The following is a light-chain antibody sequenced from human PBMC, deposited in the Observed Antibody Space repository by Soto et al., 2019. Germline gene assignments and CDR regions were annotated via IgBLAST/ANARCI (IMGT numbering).Light chain of an antibody. V-gene: IGKV3D-15*01. J-gene: IGKJ4*01. CDR3: QQYHSWPPLT. CDR1: QSININ. CDR2: GAS. Sequence: EVLMTQSPATLSVSPGERDTHSCRASQSININLAWYQQKPGQAPRVLIYGASSRASGIPDRFSGSGSGTDFTLTISRLEHDDFAFYYCQQYHSWPPLTFGGGTKVDIK.